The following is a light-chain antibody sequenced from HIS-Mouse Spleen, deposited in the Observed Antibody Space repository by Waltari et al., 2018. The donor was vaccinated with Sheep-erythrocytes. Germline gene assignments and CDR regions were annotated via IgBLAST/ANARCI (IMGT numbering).Light chain of an antibody. CDR1: PSVSSN. CDR2: GAS. CDR3: QQYNNWPPWT. J-gene: IGKJ1*01. V-gene: IGKV3-15*01. Sequence: EIVMTQSPATLSVSPGERATLSCRASPSVSSNLACDQQKPGQAPRLLIYGASTRATGIPARFSGSGAGTEFTLTISSMQSEDFAVYYCQQYNNWPPWTFGQGTKVEIK.